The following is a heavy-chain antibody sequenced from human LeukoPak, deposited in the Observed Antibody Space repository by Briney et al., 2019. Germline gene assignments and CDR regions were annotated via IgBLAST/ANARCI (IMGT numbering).Heavy chain of an antibody. CDR2: ISGSGGST. D-gene: IGHD3-22*01. CDR1: GFTFSSYA. CDR3: AKGAKALYYYDSSGYYLDYYYYMDV. J-gene: IGHJ6*03. Sequence: GGSLRLSCAASGFTFSSYAMSWVRQAPGKGLEWVSAISGSGGSTYYADSVKGRFTISRDNSKNTLYLQMNSLRAEDTAVYYCAKGAKALYYYDSSGYYLDYYYYMDVWGKGTTVTVSS. V-gene: IGHV3-23*01.